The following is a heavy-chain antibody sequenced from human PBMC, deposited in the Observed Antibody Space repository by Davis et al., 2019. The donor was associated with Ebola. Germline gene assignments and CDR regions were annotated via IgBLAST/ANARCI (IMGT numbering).Heavy chain of an antibody. CDR3: ARSLTALVGAARRYYYYGMDV. D-gene: IGHD1-26*01. CDR2: ISSSGSTI. CDR1: GGSFSGYY. J-gene: IGHJ6*02. Sequence: PSETLSLTCAVYGGSFSGYYWSWIRQAPGKGLEWVSYISSSGSTIYYADSVKGRFTISRDNAKNSLYLQMNSLRAEDTAVYYCARSLTALVGAARRYYYYGMDVWGQGTTVTVSS. V-gene: IGHV3-11*01.